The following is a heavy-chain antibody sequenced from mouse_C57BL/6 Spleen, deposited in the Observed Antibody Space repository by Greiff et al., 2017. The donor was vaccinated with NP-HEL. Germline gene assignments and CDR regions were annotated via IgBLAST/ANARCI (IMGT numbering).Heavy chain of an antibody. D-gene: IGHD1-1*01. CDR1: GYTFTSYW. Sequence: QVQLQQPGAELVRPGTSVKLSCKASGYTFTSYWMHWVKQRPGQGLEWIGVIDPSDSYTNYNQKFKGKATLTVDTSSSTAYMQLSSLTSEDSAVYYCARPNYYGSSYPFAYWGQGTLVTVSA. J-gene: IGHJ3*01. CDR2: IDPSDSYT. V-gene: IGHV1-59*01. CDR3: ARPNYYGSSYPFAY.